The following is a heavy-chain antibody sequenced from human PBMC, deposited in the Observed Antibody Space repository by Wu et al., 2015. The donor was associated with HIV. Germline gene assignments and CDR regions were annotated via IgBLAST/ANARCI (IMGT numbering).Heavy chain of an antibody. J-gene: IGHJ1*01. V-gene: IGHV1-69*12. CDR1: GGTFSTFV. Sequence: QVQLVQSGAEVKKPGSSVKVSCKASGGTFSTFVISWVRQAPGQGLEWMGGIIPIFSTANYAQKFQGRVTITADESTKTAYMELSSLGSEDTAVYYCASQTGYSSSWYGTGENFQYWGQGTLVTVSS. D-gene: IGHD6-13*01. CDR3: ASQTGYSSSWYGTGENFQY. CDR2: IIPIFSTA.